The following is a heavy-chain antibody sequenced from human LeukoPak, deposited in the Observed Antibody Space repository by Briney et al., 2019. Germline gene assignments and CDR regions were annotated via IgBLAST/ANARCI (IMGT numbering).Heavy chain of an antibody. CDR3: ASLYDSSDHFDY. Sequence: ASVKVSCKASGYTFTGYYMHWVRQAPGQGLEWMGWINPNSGGTNYAQKYQGRVTMTRDTYISTAYMELSRLRSDDTAVYYCASLYDSSDHFDYWGQGTLVTVSS. V-gene: IGHV1-2*02. J-gene: IGHJ4*02. CDR2: INPNSGGT. CDR1: GYTFTGYY. D-gene: IGHD3-22*01.